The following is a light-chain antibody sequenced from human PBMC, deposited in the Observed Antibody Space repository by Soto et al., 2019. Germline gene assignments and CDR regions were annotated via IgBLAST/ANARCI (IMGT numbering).Light chain of an antibody. V-gene: IGKV3-20*01. J-gene: IGKJ1*01. CDR1: QSVSSSY. Sequence: EIVLTQSPGTLSLSAGERATLSCRASQSVSSSYLAWYQQKPGQAPRLLIFGASSRATGIPDKFSGSGSGPDFTLPISRLEPEDFAVYYCQQYAGSPRTFGQGTKAEIK. CDR2: GAS. CDR3: QQYAGSPRT.